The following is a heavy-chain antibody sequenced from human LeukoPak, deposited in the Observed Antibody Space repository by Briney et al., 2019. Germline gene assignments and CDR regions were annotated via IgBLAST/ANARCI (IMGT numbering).Heavy chain of an antibody. V-gene: IGHV3-30*18. Sequence: PGGSLRLSCAASGFTFSSYGMHWVRQAPGKGLEWVAVISYDGSNKYYADSVKGRVTISRDNSKNTLYLQMNSPRAEDTAVYYCAKDARPYYYYGMDVWGQGTTVTASS. CDR3: AKDARPYYYYGMDV. J-gene: IGHJ6*02. CDR1: GFTFSSYG. CDR2: ISYDGSNK.